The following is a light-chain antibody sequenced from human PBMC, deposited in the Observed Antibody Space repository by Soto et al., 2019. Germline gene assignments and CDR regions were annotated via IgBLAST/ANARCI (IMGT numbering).Light chain of an antibody. V-gene: IGLV8-61*01. J-gene: IGLJ3*02. CDR3: VLYVRSGLWV. CDR2: NTN. CDR1: SGSVSTSYY. Sequence: VVTQEPTFSVSPGGTVTLTCGLNSGSVSTSYYPSWYQQTPGQAPRTLIYNTNTRSSGVPDRFSGSILGNKAALTITGAQADDESDYYCVLYVRSGLWVFGGGTKLTVL.